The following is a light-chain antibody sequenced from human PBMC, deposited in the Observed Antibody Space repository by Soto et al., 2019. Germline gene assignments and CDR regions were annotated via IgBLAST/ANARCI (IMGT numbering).Light chain of an antibody. CDR2: DVS. CDR1: SSDVGGYDY. V-gene: IGLV2-14*03. J-gene: IGLJ1*01. Sequence: QSVLTQPAPLSGSPGQSITLSCPGTSSDVGGYDYVSWYQHHPGKAPKLMIYDVSNRPSGVSNRFSGSKSGNTASLTISGLQAEDEADYYCSSYTSSSLYVFGTGTKVTVL. CDR3: SSYTSSSLYV.